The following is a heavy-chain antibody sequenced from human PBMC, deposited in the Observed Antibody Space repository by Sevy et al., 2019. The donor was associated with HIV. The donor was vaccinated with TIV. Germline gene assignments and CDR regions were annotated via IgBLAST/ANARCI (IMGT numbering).Heavy chain of an antibody. D-gene: IGHD1-26*01. V-gene: IGHV4-59*13. J-gene: IGHJ4*02. CDR1: GGSISSYY. CDR2: IYYSGST. Sequence: SETLSLTCTVSGGSISSYYWSWIRQPPGKGLEWIGYIYYSGSTNYNPSLKSRVTISVDTSKNQFSLKLSSVTAADTAVYYCARDGSFGVYFDYWGQGTLVTVSS. CDR3: ARDGSFGVYFDY.